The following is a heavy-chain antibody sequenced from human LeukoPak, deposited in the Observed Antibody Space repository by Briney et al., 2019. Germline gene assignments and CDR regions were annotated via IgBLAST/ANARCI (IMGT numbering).Heavy chain of an antibody. D-gene: IGHD3-16*01. CDR2: ISAYNGNT. Sequence: ASVKVSCKASGYTFTSYGISWVRQAPGQGLEWMGWISAYNGNTNYAQKLQGRVTMTTDTSTSTAYMELRSLRSDDTAVYYCARVWGGSDASMITTTDDAFDIWGQGTMVTVSS. CDR3: ARVWGGSDASMITTTDDAFDI. J-gene: IGHJ3*02. CDR1: GYTFTSYG. V-gene: IGHV1-18*01.